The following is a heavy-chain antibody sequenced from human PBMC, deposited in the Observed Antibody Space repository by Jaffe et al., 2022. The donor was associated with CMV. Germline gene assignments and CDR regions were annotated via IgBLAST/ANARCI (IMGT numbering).Heavy chain of an antibody. CDR1: GFTFSSYA. Sequence: EVQLLESGGGLVQPGGSLRLSCAASGFTFSSYAMSWVRQAPGKGLEWVSAISGSGGSTYYADSVKGRFTISRDNSKNTLYLQMNSLRAEDTAVYYCAHGREGYCSGGSCYSYYYGMDVWGQGTTVTVSS. J-gene: IGHJ6*02. CDR3: AHGREGYCSGGSCYSYYYGMDV. D-gene: IGHD2-15*01. CDR2: ISGSGGST. V-gene: IGHV3-23*01.